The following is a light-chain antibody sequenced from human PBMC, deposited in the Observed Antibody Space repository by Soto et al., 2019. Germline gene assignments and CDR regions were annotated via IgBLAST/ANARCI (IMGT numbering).Light chain of an antibody. CDR2: DAS. V-gene: IGKV3-11*01. Sequence: VLTHSHAPLSFSADETATTSCRASQSVRNYLAWYQPKPGQAPRLLIYDASNRATGIPARFSGTGSETVFTLTISRLEPEDFAVYYCKQYGSSSTCGQGRRREIK. CDR3: KQYGSSST. CDR1: QSVRNY. J-gene: IGKJ5*01.